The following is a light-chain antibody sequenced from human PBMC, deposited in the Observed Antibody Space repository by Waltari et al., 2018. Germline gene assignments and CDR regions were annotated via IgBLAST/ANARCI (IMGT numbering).Light chain of an antibody. CDR2: GAS. CDR1: QTVDSN. CDR3: QQYNNWPPEDT. J-gene: IGKJ2*01. V-gene: IGKV3-15*01. Sequence: EIVMTQSPATLSVSPGERATLSCRASQTVDSNLAWYQHKPGQAPRLLIYGASTRATDIPARFSGSGSGTEFTLTISSLQSEDFAIYYCQQYNNWPPEDTFGRGTKLEI.